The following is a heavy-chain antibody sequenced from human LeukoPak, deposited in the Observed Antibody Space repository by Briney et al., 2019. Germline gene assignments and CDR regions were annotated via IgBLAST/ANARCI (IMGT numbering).Heavy chain of an antibody. J-gene: IGHJ3*02. D-gene: IGHD3-9*01. V-gene: IGHV3-30*18. CDR3: AKTETYYDVSTGYYKGAFDI. Sequence: PGGSLRLSCAASGFTFSSYGMHWVRQAPGKGLEWVAVISYDGSNKYYADSVKGRFTISRDNSKNTLYLQMNSLRAEDTAVYYCAKTETYYDVSTGYYKGAFDIWGQGTMVTVSS. CDR1: GFTFSSYG. CDR2: ISYDGSNK.